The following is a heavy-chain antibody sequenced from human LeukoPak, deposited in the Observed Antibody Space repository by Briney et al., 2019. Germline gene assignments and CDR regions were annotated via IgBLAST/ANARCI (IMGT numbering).Heavy chain of an antibody. V-gene: IGHV3-30*03. Sequence: PGGSLRLSCAASGFTFSSYGMHWVRQAPGKGLEWVAVISYDGSNKYYADSVKGRFTISRDNSKNTLYLQMNSLRAEDTAVYYCVRDLVGNGYSAPPLDYWGQGILVTVSS. CDR1: GFTFSSYG. J-gene: IGHJ4*02. CDR2: ISYDGSNK. CDR3: VRDLVGNGYSAPPLDY. D-gene: IGHD3-22*01.